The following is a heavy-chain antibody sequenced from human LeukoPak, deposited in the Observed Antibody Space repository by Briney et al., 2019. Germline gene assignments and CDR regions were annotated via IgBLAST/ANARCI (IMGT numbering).Heavy chain of an antibody. Sequence: SETLSLTCTVSGGSISSSSYYWGWIRQPPGKGLEWIGSIYYSGSTYYNPSLKSRVTISVDTSKNQSSLKLSSVTAADTAVYYCARALFDYYYYYMDVWGKGTTVTVSS. D-gene: IGHD3-3*01. CDR3: ARALFDYYYYYMDV. V-gene: IGHV4-39*01. CDR2: IYYSGST. J-gene: IGHJ6*03. CDR1: GGSISSSSYY.